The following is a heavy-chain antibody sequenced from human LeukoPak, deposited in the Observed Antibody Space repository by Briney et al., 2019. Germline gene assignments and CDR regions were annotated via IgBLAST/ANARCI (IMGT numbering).Heavy chain of an antibody. J-gene: IGHJ1*01. Sequence: PETLSLTCTVSGGSISTYYWNWIRQPPGKGLEWIGYIYHSGSTNYNPSLQSRVTISVDTSKNQFSLNLNSVTAADTAVYYCARGGAARLHFQNWGQGTPVTVSS. CDR1: GGSISTYY. CDR2: IYHSGST. CDR3: ARGGAARLHFQN. V-gene: IGHV4-59*01. D-gene: IGHD6-6*01.